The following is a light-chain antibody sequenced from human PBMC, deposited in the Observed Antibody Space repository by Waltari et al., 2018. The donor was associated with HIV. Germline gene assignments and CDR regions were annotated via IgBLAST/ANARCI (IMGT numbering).Light chain of an antibody. CDR2: AAS. Sequence: DIQMTQSTSSLSASVGDRFTITCRASQSISSYLNWYQQKPGKAPKLLIYAASSLQSGVPSRFSGSGSGTDFTLTISSLQPEDFATYYCQQSYSTPYTFDQGTKLEIK. CDR1: QSISSY. CDR3: QQSYSTPYT. J-gene: IGKJ2*01. V-gene: IGKV1-39*01.